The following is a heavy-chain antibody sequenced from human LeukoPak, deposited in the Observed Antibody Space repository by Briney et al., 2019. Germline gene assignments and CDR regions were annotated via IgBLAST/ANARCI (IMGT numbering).Heavy chain of an antibody. J-gene: IGHJ4*02. Sequence: ASVKVSCKASGYTFTGYYMHWVRQAPGQGLEWMGRINPNSGGTNYAQKFQGRVTMTRDTSISTAYMELSRLRSDDTTVYYCARVTYGDYSSFIDYWGQGTLVTVSS. CDR3: ARVTYGDYSSFIDY. CDR1: GYTFTGYY. CDR2: INPNSGGT. V-gene: IGHV1-2*06. D-gene: IGHD4-17*01.